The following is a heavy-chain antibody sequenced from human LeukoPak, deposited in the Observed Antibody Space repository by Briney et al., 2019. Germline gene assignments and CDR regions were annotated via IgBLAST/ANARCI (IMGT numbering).Heavy chain of an antibody. CDR2: IKQDGSER. Sequence: GGSLRLSCAASGFTFSYYAMSWVRQAPGKGLEWVANIKQDGSERDYVDSVKGRFTISRDDAKNSLYLQVNSLRAEDTAVYYCARGITMANWGQGTLVTVSS. J-gene: IGHJ4*02. V-gene: IGHV3-7*04. CDR3: ARGITMAN. CDR1: GFTFSYYA. D-gene: IGHD3-10*01.